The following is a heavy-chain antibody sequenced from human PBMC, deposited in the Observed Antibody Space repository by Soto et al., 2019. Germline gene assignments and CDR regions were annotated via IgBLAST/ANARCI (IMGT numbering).Heavy chain of an antibody. D-gene: IGHD6-6*01. CDR3: ARGREYSNWFDP. J-gene: IGHJ5*02. CDR2: IYSGGST. V-gene: IGHV3-53*01. Sequence: GGSLRLSCAASGFTVSSNYMSWVRQAPGKGLEWVSVIYSGGSTYYADPVKGRFTISRDNSKNTLYLQMNSLRAEDTAVYYCARGREYSNWFDPWGQGTLVTVSS. CDR1: GFTVSSNY.